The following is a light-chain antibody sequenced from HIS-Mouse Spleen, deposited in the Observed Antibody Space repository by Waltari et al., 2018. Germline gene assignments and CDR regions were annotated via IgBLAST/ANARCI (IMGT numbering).Light chain of an antibody. CDR2: DDS. Sequence: SYVLTQPPSVSVAPGQTARITCGGNNIGSKSVHWYQQKPGQAPVLVVYDDSDRPSGIPDGFSGCNACNTATLTISRVEAGDEADYYCQVWDSSSDHYVFGTGTKVTVL. CDR1: NIGSKS. J-gene: IGLJ1*01. CDR3: QVWDSSSDHYV. V-gene: IGLV3-21*02.